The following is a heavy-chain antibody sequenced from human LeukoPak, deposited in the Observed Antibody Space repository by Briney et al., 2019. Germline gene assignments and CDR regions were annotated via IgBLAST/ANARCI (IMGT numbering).Heavy chain of an antibody. Sequence: PGGSLRLSCAASGFTFSNAWMSWVRQAPGKGLEWVANIKQDGSEEYYVDSVKGRFTISGDNAKNSLYLQMNNLRAEDTAVYYCARFYSDYYGMDVWGQGTTVSVTS. CDR2: IKQDGSEE. CDR3: ARFYSDYYGMDV. CDR1: GFTFSNAW. V-gene: IGHV3-7*01. D-gene: IGHD2-21*01. J-gene: IGHJ6*02.